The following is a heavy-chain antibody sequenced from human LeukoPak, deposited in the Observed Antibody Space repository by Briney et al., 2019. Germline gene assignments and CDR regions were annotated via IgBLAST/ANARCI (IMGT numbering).Heavy chain of an antibody. CDR3: ARAGSKYSGYELCDY. CDR1: GFTFSDYY. J-gene: IGHJ4*02. CDR2: ISSSGSTI. Sequence: KTGGSLRLSCAASGFTFSDYYMSWIRQAPGKGLEWVSYISSSGSTIYYADSVKGRFTISRDNAKNSLYLQMNSLSAEDTAVYYCARAGSKYSGYELCDYWGQGTLVTVSS. D-gene: IGHD5-12*01. V-gene: IGHV3-11*01.